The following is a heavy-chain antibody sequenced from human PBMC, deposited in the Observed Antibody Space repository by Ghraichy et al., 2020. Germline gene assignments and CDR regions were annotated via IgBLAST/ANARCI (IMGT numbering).Heavy chain of an antibody. CDR2: INAGNGKT. V-gene: IGHV1-3*01. CDR1: GYTFTNYA. Sequence: ASVKVSCEASGYTFTNYALHWVRQAPGQRLEWMGWINAGNGKTEYSQKFQDRVTISRDTSASTVHMELSSLRSEDTAMYYCARRGDSSGYYYHYWGQGTLVTVSS. CDR3: ARRGDSSGYYYHY. J-gene: IGHJ4*02. D-gene: IGHD3-22*01.